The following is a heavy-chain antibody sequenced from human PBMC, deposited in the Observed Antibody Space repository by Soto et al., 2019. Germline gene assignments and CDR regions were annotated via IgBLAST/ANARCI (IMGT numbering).Heavy chain of an antibody. CDR3: AKVGFPYSYVYLFYY. J-gene: IGHJ4*02. CDR2: ISASGGST. Sequence: EVQLLESGGGLVQPGGSLSLSCAASGFTFSTYAMTWVRQAPGKGLEWVSAISASGGSTYYADSVKGRFTISRDNSKNTLYLQMNSLRVENTAVYYCAKVGFPYSYVYLFYYWGQGTLVTVSS. CDR1: GFTFSTYA. D-gene: IGHD5-18*01. V-gene: IGHV3-23*01.